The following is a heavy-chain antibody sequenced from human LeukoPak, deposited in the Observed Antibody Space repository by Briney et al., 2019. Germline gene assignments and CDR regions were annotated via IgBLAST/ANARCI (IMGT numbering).Heavy chain of an antibody. V-gene: IGHV4-34*01. CDR3: ARPGVVPAASYAFDI. CDR2: INHSGST. Sequence: SETLSLTCAVYGGSFSGYYWSWIRQPPEKGLEWIGEINHSGSTNYNPSLKSRVTISVDTSKNQFSLKLSSVTGADTAVYYCARPGVVPAASYAFDIWGQGTMVTVSS. J-gene: IGHJ3*02. CDR1: GGSFSGYY. D-gene: IGHD2-2*01.